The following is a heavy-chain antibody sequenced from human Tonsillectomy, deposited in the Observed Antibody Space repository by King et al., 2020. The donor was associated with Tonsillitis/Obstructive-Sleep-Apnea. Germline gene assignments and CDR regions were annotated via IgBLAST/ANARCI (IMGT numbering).Heavy chain of an antibody. CDR3: AKDMEGADDSFDV. CDR2: IVPALGAA. J-gene: IGHJ3*01. D-gene: IGHD1-1*01. V-gene: IGHV1-69*10. Sequence: QLVQSGAEVKKPGSSVKVSCKAPGGTFSRSTFSWLRQTPGQGLEWLGGIVPALGAANSAPKFQGRVTITADISTTTAYMDLSSLRYEDTAIYYGAKDMEGADDSFDVWGQGTMVTVSS. CDR1: GGTFSRST.